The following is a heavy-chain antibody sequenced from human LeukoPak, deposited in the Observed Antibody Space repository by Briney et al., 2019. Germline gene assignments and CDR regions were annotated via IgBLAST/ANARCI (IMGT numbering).Heavy chain of an antibody. CDR2: ISSSGSTI. J-gene: IGHJ4*02. D-gene: IGHD3-3*01. CDR1: GFTFSDYY. V-gene: IGHV3-11*01. CDR3: AKGHRDFWSGYYTPLFDY. Sequence: GGSLRLSCAASGFTFSDYYMSWIRQAPGKGLEWVSYISSSGSTIYYADSVRGRFTISRDNAKNSLYLQMNSLRAEDTAVYYCAKGHRDFWSGYYTPLFDYWGQGTLVTVSS.